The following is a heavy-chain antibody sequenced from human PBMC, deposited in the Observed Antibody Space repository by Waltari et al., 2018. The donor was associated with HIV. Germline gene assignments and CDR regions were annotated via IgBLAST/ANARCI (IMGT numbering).Heavy chain of an antibody. J-gene: IGHJ3*02. D-gene: IGHD5-12*01. CDR1: RFPFLSYT. CDR2: ISSGSVYI. Sequence: EVQLVESGGGLVKPGGSLRLSCAASRFPFLSYTRNWVRQAPGKGLEWVSSISSGSVYIYYADSVKGRFTISRDNAKNSLYLQMNSLRAEDTAVYYCARDEAEMATLTAFDIWGQGTMVTVSS. CDR3: ARDEAEMATLTAFDI. V-gene: IGHV3-21*01.